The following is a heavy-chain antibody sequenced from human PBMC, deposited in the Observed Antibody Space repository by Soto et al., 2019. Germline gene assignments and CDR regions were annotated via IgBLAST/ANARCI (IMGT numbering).Heavy chain of an antibody. Sequence: GGSLRLSCAASGFTFSSYGMHWVRQAPGKGLEWVAVIWYDGSNKYYADSVKGRFTISRDNSKNTLYLQMNSLRAEDTAVYYCARAATVTTRTWYFDLWGRGTLVTVSS. CDR1: GFTFSSYG. V-gene: IGHV3-33*01. D-gene: IGHD4-17*01. CDR3: ARAATVTTRTWYFDL. CDR2: IWYDGSNK. J-gene: IGHJ2*01.